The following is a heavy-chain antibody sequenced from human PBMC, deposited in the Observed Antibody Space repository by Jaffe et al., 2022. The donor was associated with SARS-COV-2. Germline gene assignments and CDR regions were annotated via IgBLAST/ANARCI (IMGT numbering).Heavy chain of an antibody. CDR3: AKDIKDAPKTHYDDVWGGFDY. CDR2: ISWDSGNI. CDR1: GFSFTDFA. Sequence: EVQVVESGGGLVQPGRSLRLSCAASGFSFTDFAMHWVRQVPGKGLEWVSGISWDSGNIAYADSVKGRFTISRDNAKNSLYLQMNSLRPEDTALYYCAKDIKDAPKTHYDDVWGGFDYWGQGTLVTVSS. D-gene: IGHD3-16*01. J-gene: IGHJ4*02. V-gene: IGHV3-9*01.